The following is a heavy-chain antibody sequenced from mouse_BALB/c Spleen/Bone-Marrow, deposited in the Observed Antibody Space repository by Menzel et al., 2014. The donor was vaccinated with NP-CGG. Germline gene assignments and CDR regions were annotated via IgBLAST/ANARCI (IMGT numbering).Heavy chain of an antibody. CDR3: ARRPYGSSYDFDY. CDR1: GYTFTDYA. CDR2: ISTYSGNT. Sequence: VKLQESGPELARPGVSVKISCKGSGYTFTDYAMHWVKQSHAKSLEWIGVISTYSGNTNYNQKFKGKATMTVDKSSSTAYMELARLTPEDSAIYYCARRPYGSSYDFDYWGQGTTLTVSS. D-gene: IGHD1-1*01. J-gene: IGHJ2*01. V-gene: IGHV1-67*01.